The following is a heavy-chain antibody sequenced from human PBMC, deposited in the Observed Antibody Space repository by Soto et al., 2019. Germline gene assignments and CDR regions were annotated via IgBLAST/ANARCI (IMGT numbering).Heavy chain of an antibody. CDR3: AREQYNWKL. J-gene: IGHJ4*02. CDR1: GVSITNYY. D-gene: IGHD1-20*01. CDR2: VYHTGNT. Sequence: SETLSLTCGVSGVSITNYYWTWIRLPPGKGLEWIGYVYHTGNTFHNPSLKSRVTISLDTPKNQVSLSLRSVTAADTAVYYCAREQYNWKLWGQGTLVTVSS. V-gene: IGHV4-59*01.